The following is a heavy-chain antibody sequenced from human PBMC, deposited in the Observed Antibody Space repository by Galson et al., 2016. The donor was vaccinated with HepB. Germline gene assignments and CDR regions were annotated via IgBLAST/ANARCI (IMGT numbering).Heavy chain of an antibody. V-gene: IGHV1-69*13. J-gene: IGHJ4*02. Sequence: SVKVSCKASGDTFSSYPITWVRQAPGQGLEWMGGIIPIFGTPKYAQKFQGRVTITADESTSTAYTELSSLRSEDAAVYYCARDPLYGDYGPVDYWGQGTLVTVSS. CDR1: GDTFSSYP. CDR2: IIPIFGTP. D-gene: IGHD4-17*01. CDR3: ARDPLYGDYGPVDY.